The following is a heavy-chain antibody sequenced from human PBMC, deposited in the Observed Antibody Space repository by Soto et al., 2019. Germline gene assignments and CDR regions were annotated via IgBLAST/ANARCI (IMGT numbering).Heavy chain of an antibody. D-gene: IGHD2-8*01. CDR1: GYSFTHYH. J-gene: IGHJ6*02. CDR3: ARGDSTDCSNGVCSFFYNHDMDV. CDR2: INPKSGGT. V-gene: IGHV1-2*04. Sequence: ASVKVSCQASGYSFTHYHIHWVRQAPGQGLEWLGRINPKSGGTSTAQKFQGWVTMTTDTSISTASMDLTRQTSDDTAIYYCARGDSTDCSNGVCSFFYNHDMDVWGQGTTVTVSS.